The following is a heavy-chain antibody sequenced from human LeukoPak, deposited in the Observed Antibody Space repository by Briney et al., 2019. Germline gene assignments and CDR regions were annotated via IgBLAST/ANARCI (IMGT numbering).Heavy chain of an antibody. CDR3: AKGGDRGNYYFDS. CDR2: IRYDASYQ. V-gene: IGHV3-30*04. CDR1: GFTFSSYA. D-gene: IGHD3-10*01. Sequence: GGSLRLSCAASGFTFSSYAMHWVRQAPGKGLEWVAVIRYDASYQNYPDSVKGRFTISRDISKNTLYLQMNSLRAEDTAVYFCAKGGDRGNYYFDSWGQGTLVSVSS. J-gene: IGHJ4*02.